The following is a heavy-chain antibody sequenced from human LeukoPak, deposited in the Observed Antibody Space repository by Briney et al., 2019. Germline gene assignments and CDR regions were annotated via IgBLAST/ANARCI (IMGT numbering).Heavy chain of an antibody. V-gene: IGHV4-59*01. J-gene: IGHJ3*02. CDR3: ARGGYYYDSSGYWGAFDI. CDR2: IYYSGST. CDR1: GGSISSNY. Sequence: PSETLPLTCTVSGGSISSNYWSWIRQPPGKGLEWIGCIYYSGSTNYNPSLKSRVTISVDTSKNQFSLKLSSVTAADTAVYYCARGGYYYDSSGYWGAFDIWGQGTMVTVSS. D-gene: IGHD3-22*01.